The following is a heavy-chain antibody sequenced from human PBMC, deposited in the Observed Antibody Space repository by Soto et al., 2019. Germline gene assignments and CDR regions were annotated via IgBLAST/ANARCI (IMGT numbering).Heavy chain of an antibody. CDR1: GFTFSSYS. D-gene: IGHD6-6*01. J-gene: IGHJ4*02. CDR3: ARETVGTSIAARPPSG. Sequence: EVQLVESGGGLVKPGGSLRLSCAASGFTFSSYSMNWVRQAPGKGLEWVSSISSSSSYIYYADSVKGRFTISRDNSKNSLYPQMNSLRAEDTAVYYCARETVGTSIAARPPSGWGQGTLVTVSS. CDR2: ISSSSSYI. V-gene: IGHV3-21*01.